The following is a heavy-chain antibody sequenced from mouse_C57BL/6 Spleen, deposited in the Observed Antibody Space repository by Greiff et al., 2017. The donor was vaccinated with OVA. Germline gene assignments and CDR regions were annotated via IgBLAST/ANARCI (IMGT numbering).Heavy chain of an antibody. D-gene: IGHD1-1*01. CDR2: ISGGGGNT. V-gene: IGHV5-9*01. J-gene: IGHJ1*03. CDR3: ARQAYYGSSYMYFDV. Sequence: EVMLVESGGGLVKPGGSLKLSCAASGFTFSSYTMSWVRQTPEKRLEWVATISGGGGNTYYPDSVKGRFTISRDNAKNTLYLQMSSLRSEDTAVYYCARQAYYGSSYMYFDVWGTGTTVTVSS. CDR1: GFTFSSYT.